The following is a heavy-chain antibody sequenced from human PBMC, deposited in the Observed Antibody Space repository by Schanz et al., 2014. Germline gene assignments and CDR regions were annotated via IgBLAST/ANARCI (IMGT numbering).Heavy chain of an antibody. J-gene: IGHJ4*02. V-gene: IGHV5-51*01. CDR1: GSSFTNYW. D-gene: IGHD6-13*01. Sequence: EVQLVQSGAEVKKPGDSLRISCKASGSSFTNYWIDWVRQMPGKGLEWMGTIYPDDSDTRYSPSLQGQVTISADKSISTASLQWTSLKASHTAIYFCARRHAAGGPFDYWGQGTLVTVSS. CDR2: IYPDDSDT. CDR3: ARRHAAGGPFDY.